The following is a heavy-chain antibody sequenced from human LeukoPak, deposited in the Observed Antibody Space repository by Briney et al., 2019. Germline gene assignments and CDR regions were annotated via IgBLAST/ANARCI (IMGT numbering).Heavy chain of an antibody. D-gene: IGHD6-13*01. Sequence: PSETLSLTCTVSGGSIGTYSWTWIRQPPGRGLGWFGYIFYSGTTNYNPSLKSRVTISLATSKNQFSLKLSSVTAADTSVYYCARGGYLAAAQHGYWGQGTLVTVSS. CDR3: ARGGYLAAAQHGY. J-gene: IGHJ4*02. V-gene: IGHV4-59*01. CDR1: GGSIGTYS. CDR2: IFYSGTT.